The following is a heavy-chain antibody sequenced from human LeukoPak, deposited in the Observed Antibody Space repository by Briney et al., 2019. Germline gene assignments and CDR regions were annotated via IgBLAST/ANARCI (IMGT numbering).Heavy chain of an antibody. V-gene: IGHV4-4*07. Sequence: SETLSLTCTVSGGSISNYYWSWIRQPAGKGLEWIGRIYTSGSTNYNPSLKSRVTMSVDTSKNQFSLKLSSVTAADTAVYYCARGGYYYDSSGYLGDYWGQGTLVTVSS. CDR3: ARGGYYYDSSGYLGDY. CDR2: IYTSGST. CDR1: GGSISNYY. D-gene: IGHD3-22*01. J-gene: IGHJ4*02.